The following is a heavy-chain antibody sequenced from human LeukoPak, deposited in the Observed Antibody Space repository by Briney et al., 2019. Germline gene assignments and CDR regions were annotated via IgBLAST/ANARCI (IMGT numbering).Heavy chain of an antibody. CDR3: ARSAEGYDILTGYYSVWFDP. J-gene: IGHJ5*02. D-gene: IGHD3-9*01. CDR2: IYHSGST. V-gene: IGHV4-38-2*02. CDR1: GYSISSGYY. Sequence: PSETLSLTCTVSGYSISSGYYWGWIRQPPGKGLEWIGSIYHSGSTYYNPSLKSRVTISVDTSKNQSSLKLSSVTAADTAVYYCARSAEGYDILTGYYSVWFDPWGQGTLVTVSS.